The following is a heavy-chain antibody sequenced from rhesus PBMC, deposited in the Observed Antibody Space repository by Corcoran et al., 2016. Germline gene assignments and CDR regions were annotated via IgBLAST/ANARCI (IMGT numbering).Heavy chain of an antibody. CDR3: AGDPSLGGLDS. CDR1: GYSISSGYG. Sequence: QVQLQESGPGLVKPSETLSLTCAVSGYSISSGYGWSWIRQPRGKGLEWLGNSPYSGLSNYPPAFKRRVTISIDTSKNQVSLKLSSVTAADTAVYYCAGDPSLGGLDSWGQGVVVTVSS. D-gene: IGHD3-3*01. V-gene: IGHV4-127*01. CDR2: SPYSGLS. J-gene: IGHJ6*01.